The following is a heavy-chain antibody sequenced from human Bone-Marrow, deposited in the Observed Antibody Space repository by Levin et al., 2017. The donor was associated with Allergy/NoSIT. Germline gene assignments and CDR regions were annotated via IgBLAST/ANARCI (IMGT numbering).Heavy chain of an antibody. Sequence: PSQTLSLTCIVSGGSISSSSYYWGWIRQPPGKGLEWIGSISYSGSTYYNPSLKSRVTISVDTSKKQFSLKLSFVTAADTAVYYCARYRVGGGAYFFDDWGQGTLVTVSS. J-gene: IGHJ4*02. CDR1: GGSISSSSYY. CDR2: ISYSGST. D-gene: IGHD4-23*01. V-gene: IGHV4-39*01. CDR3: ARYRVGGGAYFFDD.